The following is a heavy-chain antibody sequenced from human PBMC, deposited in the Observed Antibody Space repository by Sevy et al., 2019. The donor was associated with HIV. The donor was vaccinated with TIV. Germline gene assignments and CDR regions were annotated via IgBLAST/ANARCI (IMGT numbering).Heavy chain of an antibody. Sequence: GGSLRLSCAASGFTFSSYAMHWVRQAPGKGLEWVAVISYDGSNKYYADSVKGRFTISRDNSKNTLYLQMDGLRAEDTALYYCGGDDEPDYYYFDLDVWGQRTTVTVSS. V-gene: IGHV3-30-3*01. CDR2: ISYDGSNK. J-gene: IGHJ6*02. CDR3: GGDDEPDYYYFDLDV. CDR1: GFTFSSYA.